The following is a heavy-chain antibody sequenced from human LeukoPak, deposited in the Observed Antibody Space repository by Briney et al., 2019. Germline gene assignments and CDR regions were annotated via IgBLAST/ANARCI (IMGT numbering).Heavy chain of an antibody. Sequence: ASVKVSCKASGGTFSSYAISWVRQAPGQGLEWMGGIIPIFGTANYAQKFQGRVTITADESTSIACMELSSLRSEDTAVYYCARDPSSYYDILTGYYSGIYYCDYWGQGTLVTVSS. V-gene: IGHV1-69*13. J-gene: IGHJ4*02. CDR1: GGTFSSYA. D-gene: IGHD3-9*01. CDR3: ARDPSSYYDILTGYYSGIYYCDY. CDR2: IIPIFGTA.